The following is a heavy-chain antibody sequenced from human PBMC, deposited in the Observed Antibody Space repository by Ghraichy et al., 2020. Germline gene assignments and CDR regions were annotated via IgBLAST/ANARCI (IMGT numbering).Heavy chain of an antibody. V-gene: IGHV5-51*01. J-gene: IGHJ3*02. D-gene: IGHD3-22*01. Sequence: GESLNISCKGSGYTFTNYWIGWVRQMPGKGLEWMGIIYPGDSDTRYSPSFQGQVTISADKSISTAYLHWSSLKASDTAMYYCALASSAYYYEDAFHIWGQGTMVTVSS. CDR1: GYTFTNYW. CDR3: ALASSAYYYEDAFHI. CDR2: IYPGDSDT.